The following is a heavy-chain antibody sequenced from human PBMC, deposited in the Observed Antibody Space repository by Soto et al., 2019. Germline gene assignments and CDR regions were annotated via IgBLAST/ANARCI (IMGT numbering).Heavy chain of an antibody. CDR2: ISFDGSTK. V-gene: IGHV3-30*18. D-gene: IGHD1-26*01. Sequence: QPAGSLRLACAAAGFRDGFPFSDYDMHWVRQAPGKGLEWVALISFDGSTKNYVDSVEGRFTISRDNSRDTLFLQMDSLRPEDTAVYYCAKNSFSGSKRILDSWGQGALVTVSS. CDR3: AKNSFSGSKRILDS. CDR1: GFRDGFPFSDYD. J-gene: IGHJ4*02.